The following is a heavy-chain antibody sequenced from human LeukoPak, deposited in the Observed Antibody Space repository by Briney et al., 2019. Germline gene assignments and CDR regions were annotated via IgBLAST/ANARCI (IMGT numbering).Heavy chain of an antibody. V-gene: IGHV1-18*01. Sequence: ASVKVSCKASGYTFTKYGISWVRQAPGQELEWMAWISTYESNTRTAQKFQDRVVMTTDISTRTAYMELHSLRFDDTAVYYCARDGILIRGIISNWFDPWGQGTLVTVSS. CDR2: ISTYESNT. D-gene: IGHD3-10*01. J-gene: IGHJ5*02. CDR1: GYTFTKYG. CDR3: ARDGILIRGIISNWFDP.